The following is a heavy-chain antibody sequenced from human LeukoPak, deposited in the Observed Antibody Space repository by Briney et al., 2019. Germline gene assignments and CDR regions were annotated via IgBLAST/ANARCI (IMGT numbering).Heavy chain of an antibody. CDR1: GFTFSSFT. CDR3: ARELYSGYGRFDY. D-gene: IGHD5-12*01. V-gene: IGHV3-21*01. CDR2: ISSGSGYI. J-gene: IGHJ4*02. Sequence: PGGSLRLSRAASGFTFSSFTMHWVRQAPGKGLEWVSSISSGSGYIYYADSVKGRFTISRDNAKNSLSLQMNSLRAEDTAVYYCARELYSGYGRFDYWGQGTLVTVSS.